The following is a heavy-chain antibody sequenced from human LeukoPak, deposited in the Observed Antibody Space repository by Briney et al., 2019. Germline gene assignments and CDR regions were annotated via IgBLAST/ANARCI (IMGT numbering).Heavy chain of an antibody. CDR3: AKSRSSGWYGRFDP. V-gene: IGHV3-23*01. J-gene: IGHJ5*02. D-gene: IGHD6-19*01. Sequence: PGGSLRLSCAASGFTFSSYDMSWVRQAPGKGLEWVSAISGSGGSTYYADSVKGRFTTSRDNSKNTLHLQMNSLRAEDTAVYYCAKSRSSGWYGRFDPWGQGTLVTVSS. CDR2: ISGSGGST. CDR1: GFTFSSYD.